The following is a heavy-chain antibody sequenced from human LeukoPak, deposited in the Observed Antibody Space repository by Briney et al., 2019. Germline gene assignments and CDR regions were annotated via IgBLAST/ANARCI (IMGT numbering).Heavy chain of an antibody. CDR2: IYYSGST. J-gene: IGHJ4*02. D-gene: IGHD3-10*01. CDR1: GDSISSSSYY. V-gene: IGHV4-39*01. Sequence: SETLSLTCTVSGDSISSSSYYWDWIRQPPGKGLEWIGSIYYSGSTYYNPSLKSRVTISVDTSKNQFSLKLTSVTAADTAVYYCARHGRRMVRGNYYFDYWGQGTLVTVPS. CDR3: ARHGRRMVRGNYYFDY.